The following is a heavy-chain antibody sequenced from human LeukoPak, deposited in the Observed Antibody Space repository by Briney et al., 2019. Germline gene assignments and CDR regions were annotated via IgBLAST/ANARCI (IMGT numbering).Heavy chain of an antibody. CDR2: IYYSGRT. V-gene: IGHV4-59*08. J-gene: IGHJ4*02. CDR3: VRAKGDY. D-gene: IGHD4/OR15-4a*01. Sequence: SETLSLTCTVSGDSISRYHWSWIRQPPGKGPEWIGYIYYSGRTSYNPSLKSRVTISVDSSKNQFSLKLSSVTAADTAVYYCVRAKGDYWGQGTLVTVSS. CDR1: GDSISRYH.